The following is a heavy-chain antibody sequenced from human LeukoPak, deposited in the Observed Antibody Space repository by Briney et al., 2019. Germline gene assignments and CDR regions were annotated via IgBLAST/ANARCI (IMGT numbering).Heavy chain of an antibody. Sequence: SETLSLTCTVSGGPISSYYCSWIRQPAGKGLEWIGRIYTSGSTNYNPSLKSRVTMSVDTSKNQFSLKLSSVTAADTAVYYCASNGDYWDAFDIWGQGTMVTVSS. V-gene: IGHV4-4*07. CDR1: GGPISSYY. CDR3: ASNGDYWDAFDI. J-gene: IGHJ3*02. CDR2: IYTSGST. D-gene: IGHD4-17*01.